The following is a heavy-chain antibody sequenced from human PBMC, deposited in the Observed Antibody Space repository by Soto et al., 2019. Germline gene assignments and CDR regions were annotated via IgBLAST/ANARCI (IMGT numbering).Heavy chain of an antibody. CDR3: ASFVGLLWGGVSPAESWGSYYFDN. V-gene: IGHV4-30-4*01. Sequence: VQLQESGPGLVKPSQTLSLTCTVSGDSITSGDYYWSWIRQPPGKGLEWIGYIYYSGNTNYNPSLKSRVIMSVYTSKNQFSLKLTSVTAADTAVYYCASFVGLLWGGVSPAESWGSYYFDNWGQGTLVTVSS. D-gene: IGHD2-8*01. CDR2: IYYSGNT. CDR1: GDSITSGDYY. J-gene: IGHJ4*02.